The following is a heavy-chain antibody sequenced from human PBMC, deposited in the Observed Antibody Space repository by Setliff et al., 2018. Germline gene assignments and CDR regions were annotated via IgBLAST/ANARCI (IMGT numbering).Heavy chain of an antibody. D-gene: IGHD3-16*01. V-gene: IGHV4-34*01. CDR2: ITHTGTTGST. J-gene: IGHJ6*03. CDR3: ARGITPTTRPGYYYMDV. CDR1: GGTFTYYY. Sequence: ETLSLTCAASGGTFTYYYWTWIRQSPAKGLEWIGEITHTGTTGSTKYNPSLQSRLTISVDTSKKQFSLSLTSVTAADTATYYCARGITPTTRPGYYYMDVWGKGTTVTVSS.